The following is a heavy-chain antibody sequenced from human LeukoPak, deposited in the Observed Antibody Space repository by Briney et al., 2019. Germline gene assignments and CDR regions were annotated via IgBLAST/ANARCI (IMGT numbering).Heavy chain of an antibody. CDR1: GFTFSSYA. D-gene: IGHD3-3*01. J-gene: IGHJ4*02. CDR2: MSSGGSYI. CDR3: ARDRPTGASRVFVVQ. V-gene: IGHV3-21*01. Sequence: GGSLRLSCAASGFTFSSYAMTWVRQAPGKWLEWVSSMSSGGSYIYYAASVRGRFSISRDNAKNSLYLQMNRLKAEDTAVYSCARDRPTGASRVFVVQWGQGTLVTVSS.